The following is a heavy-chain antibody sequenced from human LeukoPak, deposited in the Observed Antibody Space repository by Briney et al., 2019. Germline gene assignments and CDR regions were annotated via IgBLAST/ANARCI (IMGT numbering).Heavy chain of an antibody. Sequence: ASVKVSCKASGYTFTSYGISWARQAPGQGLEWMGWISAYNGNTNYAQKPQGRVTMSTDTSTSTAYMELRSLRFDDTAVYYCARDTEVVVAARGWFDPWGQGTLVTVSS. V-gene: IGHV1-18*01. CDR2: ISAYNGNT. D-gene: IGHD2-15*01. J-gene: IGHJ5*02. CDR3: ARDTEVVVAARGWFDP. CDR1: GYTFTSYG.